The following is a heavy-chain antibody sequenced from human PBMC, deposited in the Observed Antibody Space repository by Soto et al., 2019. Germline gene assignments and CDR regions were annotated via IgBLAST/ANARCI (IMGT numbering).Heavy chain of an antibody. CDR3: ARARMDMIDFDY. V-gene: IGHV4-31*02. D-gene: IGHD3-22*01. CDR2: IYYSGST. Sequence: PSETLSLTCTVSGGSISSGGYYWSWIRQHPGKGLEWIGYIYYSGSTYYNPSLKSRVTISVDTSKNQFSLKLSSVTAADTAVYYCARARMDMIDFDYWGQGTLVTVSS. CDR1: GGSISSGGYY. J-gene: IGHJ4*02.